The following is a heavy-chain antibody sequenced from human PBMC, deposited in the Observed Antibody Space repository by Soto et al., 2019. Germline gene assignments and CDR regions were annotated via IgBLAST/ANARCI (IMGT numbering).Heavy chain of an antibody. J-gene: IGHJ4*02. V-gene: IGHV3-64D*06. Sequence: GGSLRLSCSASGFAFSSYAMHWVRQAPGKGLEYVSAVSSNGRITDYADSVKGRFTVSKDSSKSTVYLRMSSLRPEDTAMYYCVKEEGYSFDYWGQGTLVTVSS. CDR3: VKEEGYSFDY. CDR1: GFAFSSYA. CDR2: VSSNGRIT.